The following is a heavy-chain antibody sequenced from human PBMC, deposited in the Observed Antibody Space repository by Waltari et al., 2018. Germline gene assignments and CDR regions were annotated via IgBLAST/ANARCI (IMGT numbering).Heavy chain of an antibody. CDR2: IIPILGIA. J-gene: IGHJ6*02. CDR3: ARDPTYCGGDCYLLYYYGMDV. D-gene: IGHD2-21*02. CDR1: GGTFSSYA. V-gene: IGHV1-69*04. Sequence: QVQLVQSGAEVKKPGSSVKVSCKASGGTFSSYAISGVRQAPGQGLEWMGRIIPILGIANYAQKFQGRVTITADKSTSTAYMELSSLRSEDTAVYYCARDPTYCGGDCYLLYYYGMDVWGQGTTVTVSS.